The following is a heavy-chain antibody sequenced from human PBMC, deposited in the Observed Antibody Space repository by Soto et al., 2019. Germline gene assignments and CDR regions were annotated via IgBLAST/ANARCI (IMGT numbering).Heavy chain of an antibody. CDR3: AKDMGIRAYYGMDV. J-gene: IGHJ6*02. CDR1: GFTFDDYA. V-gene: IGHV3-9*01. CDR2: ISWNSGSI. Sequence: PGGSLRLSCAASGFTFDDYAMHWVRQAPGKGLEWVSGISWNSGSIGYADSVKGRFTISRDNAKNSLYLQMNSLRAEDTALYYCAKDMGIRAYYGMDVWGQGTTVTVSS. D-gene: IGHD3-3*02.